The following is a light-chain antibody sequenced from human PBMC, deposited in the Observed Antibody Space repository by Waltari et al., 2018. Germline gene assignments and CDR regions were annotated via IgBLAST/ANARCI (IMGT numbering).Light chain of an antibody. CDR2: WAS. J-gene: IGKJ2*01. Sequence: DIVMTQSPDSLAVSLGERATINCKSSQSVLYSSNNKNYFAWYQQKPGQPPKLLIYWASTRESGVPHRFSGSGSGTDFTLTISSLQAEDVAVYYCQQYYSTPYTFGQGTKLEIK. CDR1: QSVLYSSNNKNY. CDR3: QQYYSTPYT. V-gene: IGKV4-1*01.